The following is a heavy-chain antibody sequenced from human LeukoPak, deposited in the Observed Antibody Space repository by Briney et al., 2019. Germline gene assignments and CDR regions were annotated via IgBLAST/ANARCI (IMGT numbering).Heavy chain of an antibody. CDR2: ISSTSICI. Sequence: PGGSLRLSCAASGFTFSRYSMNWVRQAPGKGLEWVSSISSTSICIYYADSVKGRLTISRDNAKNALYLQMNNLRAEDTAVYYCASEETYYYETAGKTRARGVGFHYWGQGTLVTVSS. J-gene: IGHJ4*02. D-gene: IGHD3-22*01. V-gene: IGHV3-21*01. CDR3: ASEETYYYETAGKTRARGVGFHY. CDR1: GFTFSRYS.